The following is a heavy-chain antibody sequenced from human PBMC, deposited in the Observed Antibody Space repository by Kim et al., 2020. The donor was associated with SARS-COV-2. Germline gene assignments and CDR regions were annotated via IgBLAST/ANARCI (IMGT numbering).Heavy chain of an antibody. J-gene: IGHJ6*02. V-gene: IGHV4-59*13. CDR3: ARVKNQWLDPGMDV. CDR1: GGSISSYY. CDR2: IYYSGST. D-gene: IGHD6-19*01. Sequence: SETLSLTCTVSGGSISSYYWSWIRQPPGKGLEWIGYIYYSGSTNYNPSLKSRVTISVDTSKNQFSLKLSSVTAADTAVYYCARVKNQWLDPGMDVWGQGTTVTVSS.